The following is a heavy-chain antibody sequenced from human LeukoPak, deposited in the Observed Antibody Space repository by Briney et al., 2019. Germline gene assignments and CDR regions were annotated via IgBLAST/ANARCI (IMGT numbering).Heavy chain of an antibody. CDR3: ACLTTADAFDI. J-gene: IGHJ3*02. V-gene: IGHV4-59*01. CDR1: GGSISSYY. Sequence: SETLSLTCTVSGGSISSYYWSWIRQPPGKGLEWIGYLYYSGSTYYNPSLKSRVTISVDTSKNQFSLKLSSVTAADTAVYYCACLTTADAFDIWGQGTMVTVSS. D-gene: IGHD3-22*01. CDR2: LYYSGST.